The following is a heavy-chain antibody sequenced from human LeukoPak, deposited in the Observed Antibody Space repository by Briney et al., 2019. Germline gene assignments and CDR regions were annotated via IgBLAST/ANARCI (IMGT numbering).Heavy chain of an antibody. Sequence: GASVKVSCKASGYTFTSYGISWVRQAPGQGLEWMGWISAYNGNTNYAQKLQGRVTMTTDTSTSTAYMELRSLRSDDTAVYYCAKGLEPAAMVLYFDYWGQGTLVTVSS. CDR2: ISAYNGNT. J-gene: IGHJ4*02. D-gene: IGHD2-2*01. CDR1: GYTFTSYG. V-gene: IGHV1-18*01. CDR3: AKGLEPAAMVLYFDY.